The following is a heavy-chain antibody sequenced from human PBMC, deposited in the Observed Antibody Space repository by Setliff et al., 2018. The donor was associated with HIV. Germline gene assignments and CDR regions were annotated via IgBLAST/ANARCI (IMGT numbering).Heavy chain of an antibody. CDR2: INDDGTTT. D-gene: IGHD3-10*01. V-gene: IGHV3-74*01. Sequence: GVLKISCAASGFTFSTHWMHWVRQTPGKGLLWVSRINDDGTTTSYADSVKGRFTISRDNVKNTLFLQMSSLSPEDTGVYYCARALWFGEVDYYYYMDVWGKGTTVTVSS. CDR1: GFTFSTHW. J-gene: IGHJ6*03. CDR3: ARALWFGEVDYYYYMDV.